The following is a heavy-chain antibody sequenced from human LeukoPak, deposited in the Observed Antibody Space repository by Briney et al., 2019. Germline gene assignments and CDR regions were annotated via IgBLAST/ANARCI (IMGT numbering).Heavy chain of an antibody. CDR2: IYYSGST. CDR1: GGSISSSSYY. D-gene: IGHD5-12*01. J-gene: IGHJ4*02. Sequence: SETLSLTCTVSGGSISSSSYYWGWIRQPPGKGLEWIGSIYYSGSTYYNPSLKSRVTISVDTSKNQFSLKLSSVTAADTAVYYCARRMVATAEEAGFDYWGQGTLVTVSS. V-gene: IGHV4-39*07. CDR3: ARRMVATAEEAGFDY.